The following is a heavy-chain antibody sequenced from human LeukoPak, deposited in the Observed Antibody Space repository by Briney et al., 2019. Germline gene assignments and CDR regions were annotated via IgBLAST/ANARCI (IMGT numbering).Heavy chain of an antibody. J-gene: IGHJ4*02. V-gene: IGHV4-59*08. D-gene: IGHD4-23*01. CDR1: GVSTSSYY. Sequence: SETLSLTCTVSGVSTSSYYWSWIRQPPGKGLDWIGYMHYSGSTNYNPSRKSRVTISVDTSKNQFSLKLSSVTAADTAVYYCARHSSAVVTPNALVYWGQGTLVTVSS. CDR3: ARHSSAVVTPNALVY. CDR2: MHYSGST.